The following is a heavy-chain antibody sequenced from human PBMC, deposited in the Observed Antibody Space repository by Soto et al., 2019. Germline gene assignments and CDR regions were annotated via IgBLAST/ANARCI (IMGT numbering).Heavy chain of an antibody. CDR3: AKDIQRYGDYYFDY. D-gene: IGHD4-17*01. J-gene: IGHJ4*02. CDR2: ISGSGGST. V-gene: IGHV3-23*01. Sequence: GGSLRLSCAASGFTFSSYAMSWFRQAPGKGLEWVSAISGSGGSTYYADSVKGRFTISRDNSKNTLYLQMNSLRAEDTAVYYCAKDIQRYGDYYFDYWGQGTLVTVYS. CDR1: GFTFSSYA.